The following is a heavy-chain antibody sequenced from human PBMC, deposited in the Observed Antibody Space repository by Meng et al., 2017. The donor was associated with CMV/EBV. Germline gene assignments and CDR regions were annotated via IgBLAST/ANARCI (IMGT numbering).Heavy chain of an antibody. J-gene: IGHJ5*02. Sequence: ESLKISCAASGFTFSSYGMHWVRQAPGKGLEWIGEINHSGSTNYNPSLKSRVTISVDTSKNQFSLKLSSVTAADTAVYYCARGYYDFWSGYYRAGWFDPWGQGTLVTVSS. CDR3: ARGYYDFWSGYYRAGWFDP. D-gene: IGHD3-3*01. CDR1: GFTFSSYG. V-gene: IGHV4-34*01. CDR2: INHSGST.